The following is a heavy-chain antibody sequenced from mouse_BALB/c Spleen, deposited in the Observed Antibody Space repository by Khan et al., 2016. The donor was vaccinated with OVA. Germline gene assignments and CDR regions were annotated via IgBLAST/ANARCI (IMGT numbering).Heavy chain of an antibody. J-gene: IGHJ4*01. V-gene: IGHV9-3-1*01. D-gene: IGHD2-14*01. CDR1: GYTFTNYG. CDR2: INTYTGEP. Sequence: QIQLVQSGPELKKPGETVKISCKASGYTFTNYGMNWVKQAPGKGLKWMGFINTYTGEPTYADDFKGRFAFSLETSASTAYLQINNLKNEDTSTNFCARVGYSGTIDYWGQGTSVTVSS. CDR3: ARVGYSGTIDY.